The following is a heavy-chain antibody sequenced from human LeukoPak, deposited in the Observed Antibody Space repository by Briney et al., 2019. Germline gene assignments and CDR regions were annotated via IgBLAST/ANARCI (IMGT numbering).Heavy chain of an antibody. CDR2: MNPNIGNT. Sequence: ASVKVSCKASGYTFTTYDINWVRQATGQGLEWMGWMNPNIGNTGYAQKFQGRVTMTRNTSISTTYMELSSLRSEDTAVYYCARGPNKSDGGNSGSAWFDPWGQGTLVTVSS. V-gene: IGHV1-8*01. J-gene: IGHJ5*02. CDR1: GYTFTTYD. CDR3: ARGPNKSDGGNSGSAWFDP. D-gene: IGHD4-23*01.